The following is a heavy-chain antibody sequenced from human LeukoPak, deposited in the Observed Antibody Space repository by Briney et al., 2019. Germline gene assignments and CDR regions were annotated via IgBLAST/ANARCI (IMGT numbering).Heavy chain of an antibody. CDR3: ARKEGGQLVNTRRWFDP. J-gene: IGHJ5*02. CDR1: GDSISGYY. D-gene: IGHD6-13*01. Sequence: SETLSLTCTVSGDSISGYYWSWIRQTPGKGLEWIGEINHSGSTNYNPSLKSRVTISVATSKKQSSLKVRSVTAADTAVYYCARKEGGQLVNTRRWFDPWGQGTLVTVSS. CDR2: INHSGST. V-gene: IGHV4-34*01.